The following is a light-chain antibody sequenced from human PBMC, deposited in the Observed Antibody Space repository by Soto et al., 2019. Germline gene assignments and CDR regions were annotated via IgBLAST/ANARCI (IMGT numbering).Light chain of an antibody. J-gene: IGLJ2*01. CDR3: AAWDDSLSGWLVV. V-gene: IGLV1-47*01. CDR2: RNN. CDR1: SSNIGSNY. Sequence: QSVLTQPPSASGTPVQRVTISCSGSSSNIGSNYVCWYQQLPGTAPKLLIYRNNQRPSGVPDRFSGSKSGTSASLAISGLRSEDEAYYYCAAWDDSLSGWLVVFGGVTKVT.